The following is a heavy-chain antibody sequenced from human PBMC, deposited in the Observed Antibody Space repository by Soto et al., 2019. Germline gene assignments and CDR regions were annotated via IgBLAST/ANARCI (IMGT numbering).Heavy chain of an antibody. CDR2: ISYDGSNK. D-gene: IGHD5-12*01. CDR1: GFTFSSYG. CDR3: AKENGGYDAQEKEFDY. Sequence: QVQLVESGGGVVQPGRSLRLSCAASGFTFSSYGMHWVRQAPGKGRGWVAVISYDGSNKYYADSVKGRFTISRDNSKNTLYLQMNSLRAEDTAVYYCAKENGGYDAQEKEFDYWGQGTLVTVSS. J-gene: IGHJ4*02. V-gene: IGHV3-30*18.